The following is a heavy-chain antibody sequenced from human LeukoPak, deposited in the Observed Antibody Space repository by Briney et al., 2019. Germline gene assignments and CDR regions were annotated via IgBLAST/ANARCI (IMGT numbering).Heavy chain of an antibody. CDR1: GFTFGDYA. J-gene: IGHJ3*02. Sequence: PGGSLRLSCTASGFTFGDYAMSWFRQAPGKGLEWVGFIRSKAYGGTTEYAASVKGRFAISRDDSKSIAYLQMNSLRTKDTAVYYCTRDLTIDAFDIWGQGTMVTVFS. V-gene: IGHV3-49*03. D-gene: IGHD3-9*01. CDR3: TRDLTIDAFDI. CDR2: IRSKAYGGTT.